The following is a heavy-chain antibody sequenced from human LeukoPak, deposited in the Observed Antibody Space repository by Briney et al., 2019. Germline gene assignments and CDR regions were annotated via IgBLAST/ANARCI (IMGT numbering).Heavy chain of an antibody. CDR1: GGSISSSSYY. D-gene: IGHD2-15*01. J-gene: IGHJ4*02. CDR2: IYYSGST. CDR3: ARHGVVAVAYFDY. Sequence: SETLSLTCTVSGGSISSSSYYWGWIRQPPGKGLEWIGSIYYSGSTYYNPSLKSRVTISVDTSKNQFSLKLSSVTAADTAVYYCARHGVVAVAYFDYWGQGTLVTVSS. V-gene: IGHV4-39*01.